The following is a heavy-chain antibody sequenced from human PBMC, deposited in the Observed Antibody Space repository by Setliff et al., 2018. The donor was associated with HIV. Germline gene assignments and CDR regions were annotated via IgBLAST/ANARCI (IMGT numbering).Heavy chain of an antibody. V-gene: IGHV3-7*03. D-gene: IGHD1-7*01. CDR3: ATDRGTY. CDR1: GLIFSSYW. Sequence: GGSLRLSCAASGLIFSSYWMSWVRQAPGKGLEWVANIKQDGSEKYYVDSVKGRFTISGDNAKNSLYLQMNSLRAEDTAVYYCATDRGTYWGQGTLVTVSS. CDR2: IKQDGSEK. J-gene: IGHJ4*02.